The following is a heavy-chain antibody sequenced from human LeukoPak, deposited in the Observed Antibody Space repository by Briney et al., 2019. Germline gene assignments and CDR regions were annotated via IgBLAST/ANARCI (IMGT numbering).Heavy chain of an antibody. CDR1: GSTFTGYY. Sequence: ASVKVSCKASGSTFTGYYMHWVRQAPGQGLEWMGWINPNSGGTNYAQKFQGRVTMTRDTSISTAYMELSRLRSDDTAVYYCARTGMYSSSWSQFDYWGQGTLVTVSS. V-gene: IGHV1-2*02. CDR2: INPNSGGT. J-gene: IGHJ4*02. D-gene: IGHD6-13*01. CDR3: ARTGMYSSSWSQFDY.